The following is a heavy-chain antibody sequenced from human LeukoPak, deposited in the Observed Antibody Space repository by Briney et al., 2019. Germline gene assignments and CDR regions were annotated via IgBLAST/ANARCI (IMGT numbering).Heavy chain of an antibody. J-gene: IGHJ5*02. CDR1: GFTFSSYA. V-gene: IGHV3-23*01. Sequence: PGGSLRLSCAASGFTFSSYAMSWVRQAPGKGLEWVSAISGSGGSTYYADSVKGRFTISRDNSKNTLYLQKNSLRAEDTAVYYCAKGGYCSSTSCYTSWFDPWGQGTLVTVSS. D-gene: IGHD2-2*02. CDR3: AKGGYCSSTSCYTSWFDP. CDR2: ISGSGGST.